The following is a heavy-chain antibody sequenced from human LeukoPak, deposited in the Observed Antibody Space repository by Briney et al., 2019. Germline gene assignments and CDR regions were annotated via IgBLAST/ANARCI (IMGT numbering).Heavy chain of an antibody. Sequence: PSETLSRTCAVYGGSFSGYYWSWIRQPPGKGREWIGEINHSGSTNYNPSLKSRVTISVDTSKNQFSLKLSSVTAADTAVYYCARAGSGWYRGWFYPWGQGTLVTVSS. J-gene: IGHJ5*02. CDR3: ARAGSGWYRGWFYP. CDR2: INHSGST. CDR1: GGSFSGYY. D-gene: IGHD6-19*01. V-gene: IGHV4-34*01.